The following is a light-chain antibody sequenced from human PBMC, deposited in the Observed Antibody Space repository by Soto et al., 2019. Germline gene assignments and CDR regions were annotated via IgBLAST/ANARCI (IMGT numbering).Light chain of an antibody. J-gene: IGKJ1*01. CDR1: QSVSTN. V-gene: IGKV3-15*01. CDR3: EQYNYWPT. CDR2: GAS. Sequence: EIVMTQSPATLSVSLGERATLSCRASQSVSTNLAWYQQKPGQAPRLLIYGASTRATGIPARFSGSGSGTEFTLTISSLQYEDFVVYYCEQYNYWPTFGQGTKVEIK.